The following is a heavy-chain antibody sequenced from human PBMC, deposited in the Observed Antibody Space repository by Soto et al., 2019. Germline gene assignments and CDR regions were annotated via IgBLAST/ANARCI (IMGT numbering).Heavy chain of an antibody. CDR2: IIPIFGTA. CDR1: GGTFSSYA. D-gene: IGHD5-12*01. CDR3: APHPMAPLTYYYSMDV. J-gene: IGHJ6*02. V-gene: IGHV1-69*12. Sequence: QVQLVQSGAEVKKPGSSVKVSCKASGGTFSSYAISWVRQAPGQGLEWMGGIIPIFGTANYAQKFQGIVKITENESTSTAYKELSSLRSEDTAVYYCAPHPMAPLTYYYSMDVWGQGNTVTVTS.